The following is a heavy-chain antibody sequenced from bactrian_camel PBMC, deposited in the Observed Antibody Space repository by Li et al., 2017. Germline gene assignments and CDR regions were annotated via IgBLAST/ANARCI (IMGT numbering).Heavy chain of an antibody. CDR2: INSDDVTT. J-gene: IGHJ4*01. CDR3: AADRGGRACGAVWRSYRVTGY. Sequence: HVQLVESGGGSVQTGGSLRLSCQVNGSYKRGSMCMGWFRHIPGKEREGVAAINSDDVTTNYADSVKGRFTISKDNTKNVLNLQMRNLKPEDSAMYYCAADRGGRACGAVWRSYRVTGYRGQGTQVTVS. D-gene: IGHD2*01. V-gene: IGHV3S1*01. CDR1: GSYKRGSMC.